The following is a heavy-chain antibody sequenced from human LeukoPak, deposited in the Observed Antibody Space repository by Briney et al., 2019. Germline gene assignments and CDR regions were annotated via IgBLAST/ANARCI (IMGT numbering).Heavy chain of an antibody. CDR1: GFSLSNYG. J-gene: IGHJ5*02. D-gene: IGHD3-10*01. CDR2: ISEQT. V-gene: IGHV3-23*01. CDR3: AKGVRCFDP. Sequence: PGGSLRLSCEASGFSLSNYGMSWVRQAPGKGPEWVSVISEQTYYADSVRGRFTISRDDYKNTLFLEMNSLRIEDSAIYCCAKGVRCFDPWGQGTLVTVST.